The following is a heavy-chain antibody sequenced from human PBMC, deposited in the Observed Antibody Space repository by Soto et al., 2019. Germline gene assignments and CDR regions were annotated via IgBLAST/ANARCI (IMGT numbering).Heavy chain of an antibody. D-gene: IGHD4-17*01. CDR1: GFTFSNYA. CDR2: ISYDGSNK. Sequence: PGGSLRLSCVASGFTFSNYAMNWVRQAPGKGLEWVAVISYDGSNKYYADSVKGRITISRDNSRYTLYLQMNNLRAEDTAMYYCARDLGNNYGSFAYWGQGTLVTVSS. CDR3: ARDLGNNYGSFAY. J-gene: IGHJ4*02. V-gene: IGHV3-30-3*01.